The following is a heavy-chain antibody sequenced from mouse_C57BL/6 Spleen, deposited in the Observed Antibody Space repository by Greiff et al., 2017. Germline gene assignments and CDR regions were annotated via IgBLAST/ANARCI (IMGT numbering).Heavy chain of an antibody. V-gene: IGHV1-54*01. CDR1: GYAFTNYL. J-gene: IGHJ2*01. CDR3: ARRALTGAVDY. D-gene: IGHD4-1*01. Sequence: VQLQQSGAELVRPGTSVKVSCKASGYAFTNYLIEWVKQRPGQGLEWIGVINPGSGGTNYNEKFKGKATLTADKSSSTAYMQLSSLTSEDSAVYFCARRALTGAVDYWGQGTTLTVSS. CDR2: INPGSGGT.